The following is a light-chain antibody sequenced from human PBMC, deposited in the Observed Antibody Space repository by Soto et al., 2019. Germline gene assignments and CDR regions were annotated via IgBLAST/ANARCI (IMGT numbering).Light chain of an antibody. CDR1: QDISNY. CDR3: QQYDNLLT. V-gene: IGKV1-33*01. Sequence: DIQMTQSPSSLSASGGDRVTITCQASQDISNYLNWYQQKPGKAPKLLIYDASNLETGVPSRFSGSGSGTDFTFTISSLQPADIATYYCQQYDNLLTFGGGTKVEIK. J-gene: IGKJ4*01. CDR2: DAS.